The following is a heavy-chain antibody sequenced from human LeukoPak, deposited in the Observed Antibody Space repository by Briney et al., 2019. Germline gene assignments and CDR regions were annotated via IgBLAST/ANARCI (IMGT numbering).Heavy chain of an antibody. J-gene: IGHJ4*02. CDR1: GGSISSSSYY. Sequence: PSETLSLTCTVSGGSISSSSYYWGWIRQPPGKGLEWIGSIYYSGSTYYNPSLKSRVTISVDTSKNQFSLKLSSVTAADTAVYYCARRDWQWLIDYWGQGTLVTVSS. CDR2: IYYSGST. V-gene: IGHV4-39*01. D-gene: IGHD6-19*01. CDR3: ARRDWQWLIDY.